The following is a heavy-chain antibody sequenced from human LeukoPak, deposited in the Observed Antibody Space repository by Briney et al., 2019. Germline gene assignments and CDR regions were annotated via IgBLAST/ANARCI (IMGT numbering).Heavy chain of an antibody. Sequence: SETLSLTCAVSGYSVSSGYYWDWIRQLPGRGLEWIGSIYHSGRTYYNPSLKSRVTISVDTSKNQFSLKLSSVTAADTAVYYCARDRISSSLYYFDYWGQGTLVTVSS. J-gene: IGHJ4*02. D-gene: IGHD6-13*01. V-gene: IGHV4-38-2*02. CDR3: ARDRISSSLYYFDY. CDR2: IYHSGRT. CDR1: GYSVSSGYY.